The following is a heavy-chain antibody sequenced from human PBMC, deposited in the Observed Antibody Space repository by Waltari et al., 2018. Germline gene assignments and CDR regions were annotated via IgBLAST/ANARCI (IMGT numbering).Heavy chain of an antibody. Sequence: QVQLQESGPGLVKPSEPLSLTCAVSGYSISSGYYWGWIRQPPGKGLEWIGSIYHSGSTYYNPSLKSRVTISVDTSKNQFSLKLSSVTAADTAVYYCARGVVAAVIDYWGQGTLVTVSS. V-gene: IGHV4-38-2*01. CDR1: GYSISSGYY. CDR3: ARGVVAAVIDY. CDR2: IYHSGST. D-gene: IGHD2-15*01. J-gene: IGHJ4*02.